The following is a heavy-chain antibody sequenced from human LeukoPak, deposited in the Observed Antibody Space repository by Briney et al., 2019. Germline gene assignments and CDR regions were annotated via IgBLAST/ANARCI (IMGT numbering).Heavy chain of an antibody. CDR3: AREAVYYDTSGYYESSWFDP. CDR1: GYTFTGYY. Sequence: GASVKVSCKASGYTFTGYYMHWVRQAPGQGLEWMGWINPNSGGTNYAQKFQDRVTMTRDTSISTAYMELCRLRSDDTAVYYCAREAVYYDTSGYYESSWFDPWGQGTLVTVSS. V-gene: IGHV1-2*02. D-gene: IGHD3-22*01. CDR2: INPNSGGT. J-gene: IGHJ5*02.